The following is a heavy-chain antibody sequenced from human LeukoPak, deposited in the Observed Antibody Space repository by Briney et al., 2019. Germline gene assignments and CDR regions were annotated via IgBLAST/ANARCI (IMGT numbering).Heavy chain of an antibody. CDR3: ARLARSAGSGIGY. J-gene: IGHJ4*02. Sequence: EASVKVSCKASGGTFSSYAISWVRQAPGQGLEWMGGIIPIFGTANYAQKFQGRVTITADESTSTAYMELSSLRSEDTAVYYCARLARSAGSGIGYWGQGTLVTVSS. CDR2: IIPIFGTA. V-gene: IGHV1-69*13. D-gene: IGHD6-13*01. CDR1: GGTFSSYA.